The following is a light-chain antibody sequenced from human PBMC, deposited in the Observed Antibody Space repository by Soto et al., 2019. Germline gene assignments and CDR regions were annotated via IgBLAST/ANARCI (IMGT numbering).Light chain of an antibody. Sequence: EIVMTQSPATLSVSPGESVTLSCRASQLFSSNLAWYQRRPGQAPRLIIYGSSTRATGVPPRFSGSASGTEFTLTISSLQSEDFGVYYCQQYNDWPRTFGRGTRLEIK. CDR2: GSS. J-gene: IGKJ5*01. CDR1: QLFSSN. V-gene: IGKV3-15*01. CDR3: QQYNDWPRT.